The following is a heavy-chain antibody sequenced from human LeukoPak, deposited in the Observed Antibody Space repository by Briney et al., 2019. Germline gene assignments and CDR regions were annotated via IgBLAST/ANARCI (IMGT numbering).Heavy chain of an antibody. CDR1: GFTFTNFG. V-gene: IGHV3-23*01. D-gene: IGHD6-13*01. Sequence: PGRSLRLSCAASGFTFTNFGMSWVRQAPGKGPEWVSVISGSGTTTYYAESLKGRFTISRDNSKNTLYLQMNSLRAEDTAVYYCAKESSSGLSGYYGMDVWGQGTTVTVSS. CDR3: AKESSSGLSGYYGMDV. J-gene: IGHJ6*02. CDR2: ISGSGTTT.